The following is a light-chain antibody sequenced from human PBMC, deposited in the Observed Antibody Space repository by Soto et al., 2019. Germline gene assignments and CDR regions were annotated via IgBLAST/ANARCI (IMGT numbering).Light chain of an antibody. Sequence: QSALTQPASVSGSPGQSITISCTGTSSDVGGYNHVSWYQHSPGKAPKLILFSVSDRPSGVSHRFSGSKSGTTASLTISGLQADDEADYYCCSYTSLSPVVFGGGTKLTVL. CDR1: SSDVGGYNH. CDR2: SVS. CDR3: CSYTSLSPVV. J-gene: IGLJ2*01. V-gene: IGLV2-14*01.